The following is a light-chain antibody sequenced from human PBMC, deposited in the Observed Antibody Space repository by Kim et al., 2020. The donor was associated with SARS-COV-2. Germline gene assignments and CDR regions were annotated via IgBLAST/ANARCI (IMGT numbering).Light chain of an antibody. CDR1: KLGDKY. CDR2: EDI. J-gene: IGLJ3*02. CDR3: QAWDGSAWV. Sequence: SYELTQPPSVSVSPGQTASISCSGDKLGDKYACWYQQKTPGQAPVLVIYEDIKRPSGIPERFSGSNPGNTATLTISGTQAIDEADYYCQAWDGSAWVFGGGTQLTVL. V-gene: IGLV3-1*01.